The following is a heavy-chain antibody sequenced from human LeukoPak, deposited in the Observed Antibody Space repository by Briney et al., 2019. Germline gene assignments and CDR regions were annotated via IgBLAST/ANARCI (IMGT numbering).Heavy chain of an antibody. D-gene: IGHD3-10*01. J-gene: IGHJ5*02. CDR3: ARDYNPWFGDLFGWFDP. CDR2: INPNSGGT. Sequence: GASVKVSCKASGYTFTGYYMHWVRQAPGQGLEWMGWINPNSGGTNYAQKFQGRVTMTRDTSISTAYMELSRLRSDDTAVYYCARDYNPWFGDLFGWFDPWGQGTLVTVSS. CDR1: GYTFTGYY. V-gene: IGHV1-2*02.